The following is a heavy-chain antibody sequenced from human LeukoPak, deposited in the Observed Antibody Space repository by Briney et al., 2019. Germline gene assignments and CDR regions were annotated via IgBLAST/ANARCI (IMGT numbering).Heavy chain of an antibody. Sequence: GGSLRLSCAASGFTFSSYAMSWVRQAPGKGLEWVSAISGSGGSTYYADSVKGRFTISRDNSKNTLYLQMNSLRAEDTAVYYCAKALPGWCGDRYYYYYMDVWGKGTTVTVSS. D-gene: IGHD3-10*01. V-gene: IGHV3-23*01. CDR3: AKALPGWCGDRYYYYYMDV. CDR2: ISGSGGST. J-gene: IGHJ6*03. CDR1: GFTFSSYA.